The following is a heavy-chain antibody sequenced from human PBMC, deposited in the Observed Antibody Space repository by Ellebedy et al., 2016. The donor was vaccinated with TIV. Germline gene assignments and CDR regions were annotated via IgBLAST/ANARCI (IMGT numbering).Heavy chain of an antibody. V-gene: IGHV1-2*02. J-gene: IGHJ4*02. CDR1: GYTFTGYY. Sequence: ASVKVSXXASGYTFTGYYMHWVRQAPGQGLEWMGWINPSSGGTNYAQKFQDRVTMTRDTSINTAYMELSNLRSDDTAVYYCARDSAPDYWGQGTLVTVSS. CDR2: INPSSGGT. CDR3: ARDSAPDY.